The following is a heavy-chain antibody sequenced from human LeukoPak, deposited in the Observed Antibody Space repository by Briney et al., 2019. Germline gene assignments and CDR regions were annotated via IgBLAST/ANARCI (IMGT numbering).Heavy chain of an antibody. V-gene: IGHV3-15*01. Sequence: GGSLRLSCAASGFTFSNAWMSWVRQAPGKGLEWVGRIKSKTDGGTTDYAAPVKGRFTISRDDSKNTLYLQMNSLKTEDTAVYYCTTDLVLACSSTSCYPVAFDIWGQGTMVTVSS. CDR3: TTDLVLACSSTSCYPVAFDI. CDR2: IKSKTDGGTT. J-gene: IGHJ3*02. CDR1: GFTFSNAW. D-gene: IGHD2-2*01.